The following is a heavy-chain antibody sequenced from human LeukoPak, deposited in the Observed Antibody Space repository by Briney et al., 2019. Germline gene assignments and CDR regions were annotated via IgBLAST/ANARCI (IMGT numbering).Heavy chain of an antibody. CDR2: ISLDGSNT. CDR1: GFTFSSYW. V-gene: IGHV3-30-3*01. CDR3: ARNLPAADY. J-gene: IGHJ4*02. Sequence: GGSLRLSCAASGFTFSSYWMSWVRQAPGKGLEWVAVISLDGSNTYYADSVKGRFTISRDNSKNTLYLQMNSLRAEDTAVYYCARNLPAADYWGQGTLVTVSS. D-gene: IGHD2-2*01.